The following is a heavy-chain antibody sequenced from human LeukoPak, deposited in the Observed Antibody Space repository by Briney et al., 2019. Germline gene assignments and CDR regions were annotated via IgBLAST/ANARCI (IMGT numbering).Heavy chain of an antibody. CDR2: IIPIFGTA. CDR1: GGTFSSYA. J-gene: IGHJ6*03. D-gene: IGHD4-23*01. V-gene: IGHV1-69*05. CDR3: ARGQLLQSYYYYYVDV. Sequence: SVKVSCKASGGTFSSYAISWVRQAPGQGLEWMGGIIPIFGTANYAQKFQGRVTITTDESTSTAYMELSSLRSEDTAVYYCARGQLLQSYYYYYVDVWGKGTTVTVSS.